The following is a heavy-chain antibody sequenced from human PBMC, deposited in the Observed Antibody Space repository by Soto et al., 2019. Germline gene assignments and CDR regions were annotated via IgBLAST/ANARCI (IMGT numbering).Heavy chain of an antibody. D-gene: IGHD6-6*01. CDR3: ARAARPSRGPFDP. CDR1: GYTFTSYY. CDR2: INPSGGST. Sequence: ASVKVSCKAPGYTFTSYYMHWVRQAPGQGLEWMGIINPSGGSTSDAQKFQGWVTMTRDTSISTAYMELSRLRSDDTAVYSCARAARPSRGPFDPCGQGTLVTVS. J-gene: IGHJ5*02. V-gene: IGHV1-46*01.